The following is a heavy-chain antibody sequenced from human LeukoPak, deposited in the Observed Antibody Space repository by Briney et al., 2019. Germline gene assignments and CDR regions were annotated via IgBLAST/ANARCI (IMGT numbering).Heavy chain of an antibody. CDR3: TTDTAMGNFDY. D-gene: IGHD5-18*01. Sequence: GGSLRLSCTASGFTFGDYAMSWVRQAPGKSLEWVGFITGNTYGGTTEYAASVKGRFTISRDDSKNIAYLQMNSLKTEDTAVYYCTTDTAMGNFDYWGQGTLVTVSS. CDR2: ITGNTYGGTT. V-gene: IGHV3-49*04. CDR1: GFTFGDYA. J-gene: IGHJ4*02.